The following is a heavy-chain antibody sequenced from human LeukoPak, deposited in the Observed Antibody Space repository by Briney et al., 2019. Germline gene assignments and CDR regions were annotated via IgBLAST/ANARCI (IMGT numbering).Heavy chain of an antibody. CDR3: ARVVTTGSYFDY. J-gene: IGHJ4*02. CDR2: IYYSGST. CDR1: GGSVSSGSYY. V-gene: IGHV4-61*01. D-gene: IGHD4-17*01. Sequence: PSETLYLTCTVSGGSVSSGSYYWSWIRQPPGKGLEWIAYIYYSGSTNYNPSLRSRVTISVDTSKNQFSLKLSSVTAADTAVYYCARVVTTGSYFDYWGQGTLVTVSS.